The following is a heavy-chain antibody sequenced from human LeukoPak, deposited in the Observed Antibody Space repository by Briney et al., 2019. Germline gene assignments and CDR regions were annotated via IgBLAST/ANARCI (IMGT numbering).Heavy chain of an antibody. V-gene: IGHV1-2*02. CDR2: XNPNSGGX. Sequence: ASVKVSCKASGXTFXGXYMHWXXXXXGXGXEWMGWXNPNSGGXNYAQKFQGRVTMTRDTSISTAYMELSRLRSDDTAVYYCASIAAAGTDWFDPWGQGTLVTVSS. D-gene: IGHD6-13*01. J-gene: IGHJ5*02. CDR1: GXTFXGXY. CDR3: ASIAAAGTDWFDP.